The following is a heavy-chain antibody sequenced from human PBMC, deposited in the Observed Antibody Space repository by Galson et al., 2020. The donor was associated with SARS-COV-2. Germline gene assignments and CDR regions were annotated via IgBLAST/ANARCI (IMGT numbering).Heavy chain of an antibody. CDR2: INWNGGST. V-gene: IGHV3-20*04. CDR3: ATAHYYDSSGYYYFDY. J-gene: IGHJ4*02. Sequence: GESLKISCAASGFTFDDYGMSWVRQAPGKGLEWVSGINWNGGSTGYADSVKGRFTISRDNAKNSLYLQMNSLRAEETALYYCATAHYYDSSGYYYFDYWGQGTLVTVSS. D-gene: IGHD3-22*01. CDR1: GFTFDDYG.